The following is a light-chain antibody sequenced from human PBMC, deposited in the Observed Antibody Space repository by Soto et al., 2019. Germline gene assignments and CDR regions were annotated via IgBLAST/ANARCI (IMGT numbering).Light chain of an antibody. J-gene: IGLJ1*01. Sequence: QSALTQPPSVSGSPGQSVTISCTGTSSDVGSYNRVSWYRQPPGTAPKLIIYDVNNRPSGVPDRFSGSKSANTASLTISGLRADDEADYYCNSFTTTSTYVFGSGTKLTVL. CDR1: SSDVGSYNR. CDR2: DVN. V-gene: IGLV2-18*02. CDR3: NSFTTTSTYV.